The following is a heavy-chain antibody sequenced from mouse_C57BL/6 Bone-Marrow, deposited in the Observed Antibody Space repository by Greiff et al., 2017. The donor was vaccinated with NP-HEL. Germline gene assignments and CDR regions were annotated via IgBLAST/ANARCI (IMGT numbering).Heavy chain of an antibody. Sequence: EVKLVESGPGLVKPSQSLSLTCSVTGYSITSGYYWNWIRQFPGNKLEWMGYISYDGSNNYNPSLKNRISITRDTSKNQFFLKLNSVTTEDTATYYCAREGDYYGSSSRDYWGQGTTLTVSS. CDR2: ISYDGSN. CDR1: GYSITSGYY. D-gene: IGHD1-1*01. V-gene: IGHV3-6*01. CDR3: AREGDYYGSSSRDY. J-gene: IGHJ2*01.